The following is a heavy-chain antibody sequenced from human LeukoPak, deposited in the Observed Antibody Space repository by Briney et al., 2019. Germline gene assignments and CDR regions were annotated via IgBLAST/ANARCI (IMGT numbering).Heavy chain of an antibody. D-gene: IGHD2-8*01. Sequence: GGSLRLSCAASGFTFSSYWMTWVRQAPGKGLEWVANIKQDGSEKSYVDSVKGRFTISRDNAKNSLYLQMDSLRAEDTAVYYCAREMEGFDYWGQGTLVTVSS. CDR3: AREMEGFDY. CDR2: IKQDGSEK. CDR1: GFTFSSYW. V-gene: IGHV3-7*01. J-gene: IGHJ4*02.